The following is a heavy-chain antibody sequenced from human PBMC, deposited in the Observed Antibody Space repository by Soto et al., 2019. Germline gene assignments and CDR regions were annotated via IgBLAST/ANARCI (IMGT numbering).Heavy chain of an antibody. V-gene: IGHV1-3*01. D-gene: IGHD2-2*01. Sequence: GSVKVSCKASGYTFTSYAMHWVRQATEQRLEWMGWINAGNGNTKYSQKFQGRVTITRDTSASTAYMELSSLRSEDTAVYYCARDYPIVVVPAAMDRWGQGTLVTVSS. CDR1: GYTFTSYA. CDR2: INAGNGNT. CDR3: ARDYPIVVVPAAMDR. J-gene: IGHJ4*02.